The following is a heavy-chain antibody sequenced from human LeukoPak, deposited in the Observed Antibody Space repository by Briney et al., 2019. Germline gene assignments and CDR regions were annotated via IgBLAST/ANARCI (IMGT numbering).Heavy chain of an antibody. J-gene: IGHJ4*02. CDR2: INPNGGST. Sequence: ASVKVSCKASGYTFTNYYMHWVRQAPGQGFDWMGLINPNGGSTTYAQKFQGRVTMTRDTSTSTVYMQLSSLRSEDTAVYFCARAAGDSYGYRYYFDYWGQGTLVTVSS. V-gene: IGHV1-46*01. D-gene: IGHD5-18*01. CDR1: GYTFTNYY. CDR3: ARAAGDSYGYRYYFDY.